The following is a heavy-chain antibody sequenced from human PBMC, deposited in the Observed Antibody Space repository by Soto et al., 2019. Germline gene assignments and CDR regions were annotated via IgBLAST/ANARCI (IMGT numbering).Heavy chain of an antibody. V-gene: IGHV4-30-4*01. Sequence: QVQLQESGPGLVKPSQTLSLTCTVSGGSISSGDYNWTWIRQPPGKGLEWIGSVFYSGSTYCNPSLKTPPPXSXAXXRNQFPLKLESVTAADTAVYYCASERGLIYRHFDFWGQGTLVTVSS. J-gene: IGHJ4*02. CDR2: VFYSGST. D-gene: IGHD2-8*01. CDR1: GGSISSGDYN. CDR3: ASERGLIYRHFDF.